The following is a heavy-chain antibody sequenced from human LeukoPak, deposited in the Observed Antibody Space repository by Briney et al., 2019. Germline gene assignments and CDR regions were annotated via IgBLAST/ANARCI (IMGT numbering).Heavy chain of an antibody. D-gene: IGHD7-27*01. CDR1: GGSISSGGYY. J-gene: IGHJ3*02. CDR2: IYHSGST. CDR3: ARDWPRWGDAFDI. Sequence: PSQTLSLTCTVSGGSISSGGYYWSWIRQPPGKGLEWIGYIYHSGSTYYNPSLKSRVTISVDRSKNQFSLKLSSVTAADTAVYYCARDWPRWGDAFDIWGQGTMVTVSS. V-gene: IGHV4-30-2*01.